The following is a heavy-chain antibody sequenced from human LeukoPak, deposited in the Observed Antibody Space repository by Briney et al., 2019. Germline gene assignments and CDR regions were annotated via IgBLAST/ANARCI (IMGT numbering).Heavy chain of an antibody. D-gene: IGHD7-27*01. CDR1: GGSISSYY. J-gene: IGHJ3*02. CDR2: IYYSGST. V-gene: IGHV4-59*01. Sequence: SETLSLTCTVSGGSISSYYWSWIRQPPGKGLEWIGYIYYSGSTNYNPSLKSRVTISVDTSKNQFSLKLSSVTAADTAVYYCASSGLGISAFDIWGRGTMVTVSS. CDR3: ASSGLGISAFDI.